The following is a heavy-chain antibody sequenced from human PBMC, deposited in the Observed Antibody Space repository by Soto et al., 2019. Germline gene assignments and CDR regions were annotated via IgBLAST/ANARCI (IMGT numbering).Heavy chain of an antibody. J-gene: IGHJ4*02. D-gene: IGHD1-26*01. Sequence: QVQLVESGGGVVQPGRSLRLSCEASGFTFSSYGMHWVRQVPGKRLEWVAVISSDGSNKYYADSVKGRFTISRDNSKNTLYRQMNSLRAEDTAVYYCARSYSYDYWGQGTQVTVSS. CDR1: GFTFSSYG. V-gene: IGHV3-30*03. CDR2: ISSDGSNK. CDR3: ARSYSYDY.